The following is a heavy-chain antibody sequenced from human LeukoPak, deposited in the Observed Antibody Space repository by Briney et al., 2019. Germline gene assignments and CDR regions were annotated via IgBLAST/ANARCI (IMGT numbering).Heavy chain of an antibody. CDR2: ISGSGGST. Sequence: GGSLGLSCAASGFTFSSYAMSWVRQAPGKGLEWVSAISGSGGSTYYADSVKGRFTISRDNAKNSLDLQMESLRAEDTAVYYCAKDTGSPADAITMEDNAFDIWGQGTMVTVSS. CDR1: GFTFSSYA. V-gene: IGHV3-23*01. D-gene: IGHD3-3*01. CDR3: AKDTGSPADAITMEDNAFDI. J-gene: IGHJ3*02.